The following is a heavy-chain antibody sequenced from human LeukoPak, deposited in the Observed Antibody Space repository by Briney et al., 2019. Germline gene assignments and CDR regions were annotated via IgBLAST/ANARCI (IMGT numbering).Heavy chain of an antibody. D-gene: IGHD6-13*01. CDR3: ARGFNKGIAAYDY. CDR1: GGSIRSYY. V-gene: IGHV4-59*01. Sequence: SETLSLTCTVSGGSIRSYYWSWIRQPPGKGLEWIGYMSDSGSTNYNPSLKSRVTISVDTSKNQFSLKLSSVTAADTAVYYCARGFNKGIAAYDYWGQGTLVTVSS. J-gene: IGHJ4*02. CDR2: MSDSGST.